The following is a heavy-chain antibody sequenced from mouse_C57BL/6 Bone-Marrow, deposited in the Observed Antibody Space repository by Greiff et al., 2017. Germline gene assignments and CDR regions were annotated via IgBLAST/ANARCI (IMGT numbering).Heavy chain of an antibody. CDR2: IDPEDGET. CDR3: ASTTVVAHQYFDV. CDR1: GFNIKDYY. J-gene: IGHJ1*03. V-gene: IGHV14-2*01. Sequence: EVQLQQSGAELVQPGASVKLSCTASGFNIKDYYMHWVKQRTEQGLEWIGRIDPEDGETKSAPKFQGKATITADTSSNTAYLQLSSLTSEDTAVYYCASTTVVAHQYFDVRGTGTTVTAS. D-gene: IGHD1-1*01.